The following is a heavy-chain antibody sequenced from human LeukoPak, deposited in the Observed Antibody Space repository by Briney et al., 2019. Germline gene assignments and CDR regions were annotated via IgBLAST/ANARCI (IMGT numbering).Heavy chain of an antibody. V-gene: IGHV4-34*01. CDR3: ARGRVPFDY. J-gene: IGHJ4*02. CDR2: INHSGST. Sequence: SETLSLTCAVYGGSFSGYYWSWIRQPPGKGLEWIGEINHSGSTNYNPSLKSRVTISVDTSKNQFSLKLSSVTAADTAVYYCARGRVPFDYWGQGTLVTVSS. CDR1: GGSFSGYY.